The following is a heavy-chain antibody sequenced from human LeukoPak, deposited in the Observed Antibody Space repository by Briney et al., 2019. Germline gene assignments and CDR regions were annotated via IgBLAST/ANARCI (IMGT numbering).Heavy chain of an antibody. D-gene: IGHD3-22*01. Sequence: PSETLSLTCTVSGGSISSYYWSWIRQPPGKGLEWIGYIYYSGSTNYNPSLKSRVTISVDTSKNQFSLELSSVTAADTAVYYCAREGDYYDSSGYYRLFDYWGQGTLVTVSS. J-gene: IGHJ4*02. V-gene: IGHV4-59*01. CDR3: AREGDYYDSSGYYRLFDY. CDR1: GGSISSYY. CDR2: IYYSGST.